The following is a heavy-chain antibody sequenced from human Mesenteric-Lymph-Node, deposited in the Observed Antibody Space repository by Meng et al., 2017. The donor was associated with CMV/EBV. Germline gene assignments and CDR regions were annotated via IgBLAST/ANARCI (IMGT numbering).Heavy chain of an antibody. CDR3: AGAYYYDSSGHDY. Sequence: GGSLRLSCATSGFTFSTFWMNWVRQAPGKGLEWVANIKQDGSEKYYVDSVKGRFTISRDNAKNSLYLQMNSLRAEDTAVYYCAGAYYYDSSGHDYWGQGTLVTVSS. D-gene: IGHD3-22*01. J-gene: IGHJ4*02. CDR1: GFTFSTFW. V-gene: IGHV3-7*04. CDR2: IKQDGSEK.